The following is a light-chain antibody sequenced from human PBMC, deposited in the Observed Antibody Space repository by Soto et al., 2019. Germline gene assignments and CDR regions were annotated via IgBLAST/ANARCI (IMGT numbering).Light chain of an antibody. V-gene: IGKV1-17*01. CDR2: GSS. Sequence: DIQMTQSPSSLSASVGDRVTITCRASQAIRNDLAWYQQKPGRAPKRLIHGSSTLQSGVPSRFSGSGSGTEFTLTISSLQPEDFATYYCLQHNVFPRTFGQGTKVEIK. CDR1: QAIRND. CDR3: LQHNVFPRT. J-gene: IGKJ1*01.